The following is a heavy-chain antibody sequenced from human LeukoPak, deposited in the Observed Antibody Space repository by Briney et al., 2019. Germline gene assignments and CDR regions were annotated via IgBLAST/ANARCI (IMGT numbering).Heavy chain of an antibody. J-gene: IGHJ4*02. CDR1: GGSISSSSYY. V-gene: IGHV4-39*07. Sequence: ASETLSLTCIVSGGSISSSSYYWGWIRQPPGKGLEWIGSFYYSGSTNYNPSLKSRVTISVDTSKNQFSLKLSSVTAADTAVYYCARDEMWEYSSGWYSDYWGQGTLVTVSS. CDR3: ARDEMWEYSSGWYSDY. D-gene: IGHD6-19*01. CDR2: FYYSGST.